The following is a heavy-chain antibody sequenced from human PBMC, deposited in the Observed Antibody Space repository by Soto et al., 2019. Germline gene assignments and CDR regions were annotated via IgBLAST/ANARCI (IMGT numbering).Heavy chain of an antibody. D-gene: IGHD2-2*01. Sequence: TLSLTCAVSGGSISSGGYSWSWIRQPPGKGLEWIGYIYHSGSTYYNPSLKSRVTISVDRSKNQFSLKLSSVTAADTAVYYCARLQSATSYGMDVWGQGTTVTVSS. J-gene: IGHJ6*02. CDR1: GGSISSGGYS. V-gene: IGHV4-30-2*01. CDR2: IYHSGST. CDR3: ARLQSATSYGMDV.